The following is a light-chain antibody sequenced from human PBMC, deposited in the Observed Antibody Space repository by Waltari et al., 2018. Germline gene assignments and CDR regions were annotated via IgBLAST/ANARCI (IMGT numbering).Light chain of an antibody. V-gene: IGKV2-30*02. CDR1: QSLVHSDGKTY. J-gene: IGKJ1*01. Sequence: DVVMTQPPLSLPVTLGQPATISCSSSQSLVHSDGKTYLNWFHQRPGQSPRRLIYKVFNRESGVPDRFSGSGSGNDFTLKISRVEAEDVGTYYCMQATQWPLTFGQGTKVEIK. CDR3: MQATQWPLT. CDR2: KVF.